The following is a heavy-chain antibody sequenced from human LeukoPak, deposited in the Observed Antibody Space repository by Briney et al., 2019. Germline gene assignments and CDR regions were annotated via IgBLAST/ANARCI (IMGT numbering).Heavy chain of an antibody. V-gene: IGHV3-23*01. J-gene: IGHJ4*02. D-gene: IGHD6-6*01. CDR2: ISGSGGST. Sequence: GGSLGLSCAASGFTFSSYAMSWVRQAPGKGLEWVSAISGSGGSTYYADSVKGRFTISRDNSKNTLYLQMNSLRAEDTTVYYCAKAKAPYSSSPIDYWGQGTLATVSS. CDR3: AKAKAPYSSSPIDY. CDR1: GFTFSSYA.